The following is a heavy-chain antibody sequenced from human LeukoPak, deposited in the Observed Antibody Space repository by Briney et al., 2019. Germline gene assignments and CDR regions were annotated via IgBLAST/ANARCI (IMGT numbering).Heavy chain of an antibody. J-gene: IGHJ5*02. Sequence: SGPTLVKPTQTLTLTCSFSGFSFRTSEVSVGWLRQPPGKALEWLAFIYWDDDKRYSPSLENRLTITKDTSKNQVVLTMTNMDPVDTATYYCARTYPANNIAAAGTGRFDPWGQGTLVTVSS. CDR2: IYWDDDK. CDR1: GFSFRTSEVS. D-gene: IGHD6-13*01. V-gene: IGHV2-5*02. CDR3: ARTYPANNIAAAGTGRFDP.